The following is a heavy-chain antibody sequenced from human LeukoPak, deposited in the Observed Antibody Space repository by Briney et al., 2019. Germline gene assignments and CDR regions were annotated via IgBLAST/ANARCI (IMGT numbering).Heavy chain of an antibody. CDR2: IKSKTDGRTP. D-gene: IGHD3-9*01. V-gene: IGHV3-15*01. CDR3: ITDLEYYGIWTFFDYGMDV. CDR1: GFPFSNAW. Sequence: GGSLRLSCAASGFPFSNAWMSWVRQAPGKGLERVGRIKSKTDGRTPDYAAPVKGRFTISRDDSKNTLYLQMNSLKTEDTAVYYCITDLEYYGIWTFFDYGMDVWGKGTTVTVSS. J-gene: IGHJ6*04.